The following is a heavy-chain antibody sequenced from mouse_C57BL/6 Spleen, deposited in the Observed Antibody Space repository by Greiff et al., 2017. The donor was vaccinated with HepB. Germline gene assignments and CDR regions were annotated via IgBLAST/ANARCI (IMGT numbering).Heavy chain of an antibody. CDR3: ARSNYYGSSYDAMDY. CDR1: GYTFISYW. D-gene: IGHD1-1*01. J-gene: IGHJ4*01. V-gene: IGHV1-55*01. Sequence: VQLQQSGAVLVKPGASVKMSCKASGYTFISYWITWVKQRPGQGLEWIGDIYPGSGSTNYNEKFKSKATLTVDTTSSTAYMQLSSLTSEDSAVYDCARSNYYGSSYDAMDYWGQGTSVTVSS. CDR2: IYPGSGST.